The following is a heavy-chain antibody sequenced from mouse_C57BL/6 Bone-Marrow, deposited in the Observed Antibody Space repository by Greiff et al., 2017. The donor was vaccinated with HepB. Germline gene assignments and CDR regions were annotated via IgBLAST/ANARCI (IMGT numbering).Heavy chain of an antibody. J-gene: IGHJ1*03. V-gene: IGHV1-64*01. CDR2: IHPNSGST. D-gene: IGHD1-1*01. Sequence: QVQLQQPGAELVKPGASVKLSCKASGYTFTSYWMHWVKQRPGQGLEWIGMIHPNSGSTNYNEKFKSKATLTVDKASSTAYMQLSSLTSEDSAVYYCAIQGIYYYGSSYVWYFDVWGTGTTVTVSS. CDR1: GYTFTSYW. CDR3: AIQGIYYYGSSYVWYFDV.